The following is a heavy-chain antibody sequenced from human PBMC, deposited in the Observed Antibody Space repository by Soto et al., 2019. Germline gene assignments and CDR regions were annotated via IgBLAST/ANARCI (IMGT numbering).Heavy chain of an antibody. V-gene: IGHV1-69*13. Sequence: GASVKVSCKASGGTFSSYAISWVLQAPGQGLEWMGGIIPIFGTANYAQKFQGRVTITADESTSTAYMELSSLRSEDTAVYYCAREITMIVRAAFDIWGQGTMVTVSS. CDR2: IIPIFGTA. J-gene: IGHJ3*02. D-gene: IGHD3-22*01. CDR1: GGTFSSYA. CDR3: AREITMIVRAAFDI.